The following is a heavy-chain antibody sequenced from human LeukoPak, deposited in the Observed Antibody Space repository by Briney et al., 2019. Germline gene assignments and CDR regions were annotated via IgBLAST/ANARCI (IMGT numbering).Heavy chain of an antibody. D-gene: IGHD3-22*01. Sequence: SETLSLMGSVSGYSISSGYYWGWIRQPPGKGLEWIGSIYHSGSTYYNPSLKSRVTISVDTSKNQFSLKLSSVTAADTAVYYCASSVGYDSSGYSSGYYYMDVWGKGTTVTVSS. J-gene: IGHJ6*03. V-gene: IGHV4-38-2*02. CDR1: GYSISSGYY. CDR2: IYHSGST. CDR3: ASSVGYDSSGYSSGYYYMDV.